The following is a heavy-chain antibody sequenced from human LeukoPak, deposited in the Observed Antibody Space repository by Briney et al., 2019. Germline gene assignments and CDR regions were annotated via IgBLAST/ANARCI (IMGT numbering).Heavy chain of an antibody. Sequence: ASVKVSCKASGYTFTNFFIHWVRQAPGQGLEWMGIINPSGGVADYVQKFQGRLTMTRDTSTNTVYMELSSLTSEDTAVYYCARDQRVTRRRIFDYWGQGTLVTVSS. CDR3: ARDQRVTRRRIFDY. CDR1: GYTFTNFF. CDR2: INPSGGVA. J-gene: IGHJ4*02. D-gene: IGHD2-21*02. V-gene: IGHV1-46*01.